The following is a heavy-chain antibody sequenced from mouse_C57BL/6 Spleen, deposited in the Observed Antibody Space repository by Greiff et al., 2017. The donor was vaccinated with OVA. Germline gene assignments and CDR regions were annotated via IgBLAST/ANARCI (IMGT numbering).Heavy chain of an antibody. V-gene: IGHV1-69*01. Sequence: QVQLQQPGAELVMPGASVKLSCKASGYTFTSYWMHWVKQRPGQGLEWIREIDPSDSYTNYNQKFKGKSTLTVDKSSSTAYMQLSSLTSEDSAVYYCARSNSNSFAYWGQGTLVTVSA. CDR1: GYTFTSYW. D-gene: IGHD2-5*01. J-gene: IGHJ3*01. CDR3: ARSNSNSFAY. CDR2: IDPSDSYT.